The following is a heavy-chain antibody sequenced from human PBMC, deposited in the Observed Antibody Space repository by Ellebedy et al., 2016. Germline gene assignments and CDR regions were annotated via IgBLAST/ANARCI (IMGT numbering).Heavy chain of an antibody. V-gene: IGHV4-39*07. Sequence: SETLSLTCTVSGGSISSSSYYWSWIRQPPGKGLEWIGEINHSGSTNYNPSLKSRVTISVDTSKNQFSLKLSSVTAADTAVYYCARGGLSGYHTWGYYYYYYGMDVWGQGTTVTVSS. CDR3: ARGGLSGYHTWGYYYYYYGMDV. J-gene: IGHJ6*02. CDR1: GGSISSSSYY. CDR2: INHSGST. D-gene: IGHD3-3*01.